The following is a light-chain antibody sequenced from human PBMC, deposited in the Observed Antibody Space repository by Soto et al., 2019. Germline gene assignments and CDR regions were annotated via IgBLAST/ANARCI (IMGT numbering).Light chain of an antibody. CDR1: QSVSNRY. V-gene: IGKV3-20*01. J-gene: IGKJ4*01. Sequence: EIVLTQSPGTLSLSPGARATLSCRASQSVSNRYLAWYQQKPGQSPRRLIYRASTRAADIPDRFSGSGSGTDFTLTISRLDPEDFAVYYCQQYATSPLTVGGGTKVEIK. CDR3: QQYATSPLT. CDR2: RAS.